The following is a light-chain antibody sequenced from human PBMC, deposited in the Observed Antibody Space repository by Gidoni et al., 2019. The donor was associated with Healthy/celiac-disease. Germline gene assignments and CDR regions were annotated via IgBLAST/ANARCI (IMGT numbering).Light chain of an antibody. CDR3: QQYNSYSWT. CDR2: KAS. Sequence: DIQMTQSPSTLSASVGDRVTITCRASQSISSWLAWYQQKPGKAPKLLIYKASSLESGVPSRFSGSGSGTEFTLTIRSLQPDDFATYYCQQYNSYSWTFXQXTKVEIK. CDR1: QSISSW. V-gene: IGKV1-5*03. J-gene: IGKJ1*01.